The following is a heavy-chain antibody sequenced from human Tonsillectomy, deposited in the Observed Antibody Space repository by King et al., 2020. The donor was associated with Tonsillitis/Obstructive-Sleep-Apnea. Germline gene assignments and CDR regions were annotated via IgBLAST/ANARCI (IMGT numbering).Heavy chain of an antibody. Sequence: VQLVESGGGLVQPGGSLRLSCAASGFTFSSYAMSWVRQAPGKGLEWVSAISGTDGGTYYADSVKGRFTISRENFKNTLYLQMNSLRAEDTAIYYCAKDHYDFWSGYYTGDNYWGQGTLVTVSS. CDR2: ISGTDGGT. J-gene: IGHJ4*02. CDR3: AKDHYDFWSGYYTGDNY. CDR1: GFTFSSYA. V-gene: IGHV3-23*04. D-gene: IGHD3-3*01.